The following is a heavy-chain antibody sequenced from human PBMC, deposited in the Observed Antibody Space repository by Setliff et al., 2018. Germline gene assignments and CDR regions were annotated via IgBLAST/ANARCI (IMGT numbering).Heavy chain of an antibody. CDR3: ARERGVVVSSVEYYYYMDV. Sequence: ASVKVSCKASGYTFTSYGFSWVRQAPGQGLEWMGWISAYNGNTNYGQKYQGRVTMTTDTSTNTVYMELSSLTSEDTAVYYCARERGVVVSSVEYYYYMDVWGKGTTVTVSS. CDR1: GYTFTSYG. D-gene: IGHD3-3*01. CDR2: ISAYNGNT. V-gene: IGHV1-18*01. J-gene: IGHJ6*03.